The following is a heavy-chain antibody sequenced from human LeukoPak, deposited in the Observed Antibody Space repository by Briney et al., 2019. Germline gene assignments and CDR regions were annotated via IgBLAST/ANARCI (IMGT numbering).Heavy chain of an antibody. CDR2: IKQDGSEK. Sequence: PGGSLRLSCAASGFTFSSYWMSWVRQAPGKGLEWVANIKQDGSEKYYVDSVKGRFTISRDNAKNSLYMQMNSLRAEDTAVYYCARDTGYSSGWYGDDYWGQGTLVTVSS. CDR3: ARDTGYSSGWYGDDY. D-gene: IGHD6-19*01. V-gene: IGHV3-7*01. J-gene: IGHJ4*02. CDR1: GFTFSSYW.